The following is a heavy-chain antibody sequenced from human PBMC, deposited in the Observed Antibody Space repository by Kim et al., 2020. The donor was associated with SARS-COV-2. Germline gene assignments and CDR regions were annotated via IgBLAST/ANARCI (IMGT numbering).Heavy chain of an antibody. Sequence: SETLSLTCTVSGGSISSSSYYWGWIRQPPGKGLEWIGSIYYSGSTYYNPSLKSRVTISVDTSKNQFSLKLSSVTAADTAVYYCARPAPDPVGATTWYFDYWGQGTLVTVSS. V-gene: IGHV4-39*01. J-gene: IGHJ4*02. CDR3: ARPAPDPVGATTWYFDY. CDR2: IYYSGST. D-gene: IGHD1-26*01. CDR1: GGSISSSSYY.